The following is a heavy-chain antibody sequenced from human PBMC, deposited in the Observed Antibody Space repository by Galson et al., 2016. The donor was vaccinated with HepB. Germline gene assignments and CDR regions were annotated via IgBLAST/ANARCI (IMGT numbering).Heavy chain of an antibody. J-gene: IGHJ4*02. CDR1: EFTLSIHW. CDR3: AVTAWYRFDY. CDR2: INKDGSEA. V-gene: IGHV3-7*01. D-gene: IGHD6-13*01. Sequence: SLRLSCAASEFTLSIHWMSWVRQAPGKGLEWLGYINKDGSEAYYVDSVKGRFTISRDNARNSLYLHMTSLRAEDTAVYYCAVTAWYRFDYWGQGTLVTVSS.